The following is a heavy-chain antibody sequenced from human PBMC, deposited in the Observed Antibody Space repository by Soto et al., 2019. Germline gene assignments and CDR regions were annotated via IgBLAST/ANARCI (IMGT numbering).Heavy chain of an antibody. Sequence: ASVKVSCKASGYTFSSYGINWVRQAPGQGPEWVGWVSVYNGDTNYAQNVQGRVTMTTDTSTSTANMEVGSLRAVDTAVNYCARTCSSGGSCYQDYWGEGTLVTVSS. CDR2: VSVYNGDT. J-gene: IGHJ4*02. CDR1: GYTFSSYG. CDR3: ARTCSSGGSCYQDY. D-gene: IGHD2-15*01. V-gene: IGHV1-18*01.